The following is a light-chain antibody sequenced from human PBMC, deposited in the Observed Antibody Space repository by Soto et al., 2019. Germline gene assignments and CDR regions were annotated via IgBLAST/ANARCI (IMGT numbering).Light chain of an antibody. CDR2: AAS. J-gene: IGKJ3*01. CDR1: QGISSY. CDR3: QQLNSYPLFA. V-gene: IGKV1-9*01. Sequence: DRQLTQSPSFLSASVGDRVTITCRASQGISSYLAWYQQKPGKAPKLLIYAASTLQSGVPSRFSGSGSGTEFTLTISSLQPEDFATYYCQQLNSYPLFAFGPGTKVDIK.